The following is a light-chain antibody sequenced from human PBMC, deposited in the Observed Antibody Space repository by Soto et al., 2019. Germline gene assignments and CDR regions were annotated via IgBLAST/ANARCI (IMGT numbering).Light chain of an antibody. Sequence: IVVTQSPATLSVSSGERTILSCRASQSINSDVAWYQQKLGQTPRLLIHGASTRATGIAARFSGSGSGTEFTLTISGLQSEDFATYYCQQYNYWPVTFGGGTKVDIK. J-gene: IGKJ4*01. CDR1: QSINSD. CDR3: QQYNYWPVT. V-gene: IGKV3-15*01. CDR2: GAS.